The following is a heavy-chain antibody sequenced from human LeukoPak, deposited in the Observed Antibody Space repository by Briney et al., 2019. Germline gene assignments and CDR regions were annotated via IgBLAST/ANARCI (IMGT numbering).Heavy chain of an antibody. V-gene: IGHV1-46*01. Sequence: GASVKVSCKASGYTFTSYYMHWVRQAPGQGLEWMGIINPSGGSTSYAQKFQGRVTMTEDTSADTAYMELSSLRSEDTAVYYCATSREGTWLGLDYWGQGTLVTVSS. CDR2: INPSGGST. CDR3: ATSREGTWLGLDY. D-gene: IGHD3-22*01. J-gene: IGHJ4*02. CDR1: GYTFTSYY.